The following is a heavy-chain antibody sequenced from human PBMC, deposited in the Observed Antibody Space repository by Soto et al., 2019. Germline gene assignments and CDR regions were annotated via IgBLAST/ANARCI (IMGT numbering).Heavy chain of an antibody. CDR2: INAGNGNT. D-gene: IGHD3-16*01. V-gene: IGHV1-3*05. CDR1: GYTFTSYA. J-gene: IGHJ1*01. Sequence: QVKLVQSGAEEKKPGASVRVSCKASGYTFTSYAMHWVRQAPGQRLEWMGWINAGNGNTKYSQKFQGRVTITRDTSASTAYMELSSLRSEDTAVYYCARGYGAPADYFQHWGQGTLVTVSS. CDR3: ARGYGAPADYFQH.